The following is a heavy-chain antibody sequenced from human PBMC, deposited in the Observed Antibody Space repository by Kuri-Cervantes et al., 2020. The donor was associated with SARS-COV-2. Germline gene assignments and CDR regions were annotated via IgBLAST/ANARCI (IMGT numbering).Heavy chain of an antibody. J-gene: IGHJ5*02. CDR3: ARDRGPQAMFDP. CDR2: IYHSGST. V-gene: IGHV4-30-2*01. Sequence: LRLSCTVSDDSMSNGDYHWSWIRQPPGKGLEWIGYIYHSGSTHYNPSLKSRVTMSLDRSKNQFSLKLSSLTAADTAVYYCARDRGPQAMFDPWGQGTLVTVSS. CDR1: DDSMSNGDYH.